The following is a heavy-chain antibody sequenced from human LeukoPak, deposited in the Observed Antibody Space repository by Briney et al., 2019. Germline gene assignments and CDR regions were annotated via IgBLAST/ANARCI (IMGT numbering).Heavy chain of an antibody. CDR2: INSDGSST. V-gene: IGHV3-74*01. CDR1: GFTFSSYW. CDR3: ARHYYYYGMDV. J-gene: IGHJ6*02. Sequence: GGSLRLSCAASGFTFSSYWMHWVRQAPGKGLVWVSRINSDGSSTSYADSVKGRFTISRDNAKNTLYLQMNSLRAVDTAVYYCARHYYYYGMDVWGQGTTVTVSS.